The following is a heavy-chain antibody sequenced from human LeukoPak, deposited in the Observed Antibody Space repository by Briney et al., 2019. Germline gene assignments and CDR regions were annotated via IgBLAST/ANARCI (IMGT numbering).Heavy chain of an antibody. V-gene: IGHV3-11*01. J-gene: IGHJ5*02. D-gene: IGHD2-2*02. CDR2: ISSSGSTI. Sequence: GGFLRLSCAASGFTFSDYYMSWIRQAPGKGLEWVSYISSSGSTIYYADSVKGRFTISRDNAKNSLYLQMNSLRAEDTAVYYCARDRAVVVPAAISDGGWFDPWGQGTLVTVSS. CDR1: GFTFSDYY. CDR3: ARDRAVVVPAAISDGGWFDP.